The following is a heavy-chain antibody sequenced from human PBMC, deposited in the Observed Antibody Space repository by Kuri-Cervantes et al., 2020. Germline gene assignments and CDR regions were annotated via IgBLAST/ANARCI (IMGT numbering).Heavy chain of an antibody. Sequence: SVKLSCKASGGTFSSYAISWVRQAPGQGLEWMGWISAYNGDANYAQKFQGRVTMTTDTSSSTAYMELRSLRSDDTAVYYCARGTMIVVWMFDYWGQGTLVTVSS. D-gene: IGHD3-22*01. CDR3: ARGTMIVVWMFDY. J-gene: IGHJ4*02. V-gene: IGHV1-18*01. CDR1: GGTFSSYA. CDR2: ISAYNGDA.